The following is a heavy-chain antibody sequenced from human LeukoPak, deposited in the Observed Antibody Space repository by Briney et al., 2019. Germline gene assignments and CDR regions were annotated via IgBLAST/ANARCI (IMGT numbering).Heavy chain of an antibody. V-gene: IGHV3-9*01. CDR2: ISWNSGSI. J-gene: IGHJ4*02. D-gene: IGHD3-22*01. CDR3: AKDAYYYDSSGFD. CDR1: GFTFDDYA. Sequence: TGGSLRLSCAASGFTFDDYAMRWVRQAPGKGLEWVSGISWNSGSIGYADSVKGRFTISRDNAKNSLYLQMNSLRAEDTALYYCAKDAYYYDSSGFDWGQGTLVTVSS.